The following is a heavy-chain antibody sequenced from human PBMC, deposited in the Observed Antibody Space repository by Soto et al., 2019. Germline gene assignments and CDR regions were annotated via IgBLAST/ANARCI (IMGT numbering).Heavy chain of an antibody. V-gene: IGHV4-30-2*01. J-gene: IGHJ3*02. CDR1: GGSISSGGYS. Sequence: QLQLQESGSGLVKPSQTLSLTCAVSGGSISSGGYSWSWIRQPPGKGLEWIGYIYHSGSTYYNPSLKSRVTISVDRYKNQFSLKLSSVTAADTAVYSCARLKNDAFDNRGQGTMVTVAS. CDR2: IYHSGST. CDR3: ARLKNDAFDN.